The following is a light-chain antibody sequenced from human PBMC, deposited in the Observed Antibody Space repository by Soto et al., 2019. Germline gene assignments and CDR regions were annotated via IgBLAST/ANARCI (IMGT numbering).Light chain of an antibody. CDR3: QQSYSTLSIS. Sequence: DIQMTQSPSSLSASVGDRVTITCRASESISRHLNWYQQKPGKAPNLLIYAASTLQNGVPSRFSGSGPGTEFTRTISSLQPEDFETYYCQQSYSTLSISFGQGTRLEIK. CDR1: ESISRH. CDR2: AAS. J-gene: IGKJ5*01. V-gene: IGKV1-39*01.